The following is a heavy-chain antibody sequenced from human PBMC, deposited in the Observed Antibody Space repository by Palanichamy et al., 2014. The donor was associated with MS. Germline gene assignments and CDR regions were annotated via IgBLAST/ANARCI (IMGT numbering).Heavy chain of an antibody. J-gene: IGHJ3*02. V-gene: IGHV3-21*01. CDR2: ISSSSGTK. CDR1: GFTFSPYT. Sequence: EVQLVEVWGRAWSSRGGPVRLSCAASGFTFSPYTMNWVRQAPGKGLEWVSCISSSSGTKFYAESVKGRFTISRDNAKNSLYLQMNDLRIEDTAVYYCTRGSTYLTDLFDIWGQGTLVTVPS. CDR3: TRGSTYLTDLFDI. D-gene: IGHD3-9*01.